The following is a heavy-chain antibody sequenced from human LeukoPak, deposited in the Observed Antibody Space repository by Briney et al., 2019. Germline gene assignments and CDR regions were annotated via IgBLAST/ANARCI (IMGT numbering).Heavy chain of an antibody. CDR3: ARTAAEVDY. Sequence: SETLSLTCTVSGGSISSYYWSWIRQPPGKGLEWIGYIYYSGSTNYNPSLKSRVTISVDTSKNRFSLKLSSVTAADTAVYYCARTAAEVDYWGQGTLVTVSS. J-gene: IGHJ4*02. V-gene: IGHV4-59*01. CDR2: IYYSGST. D-gene: IGHD1-14*01. CDR1: GGSISSYY.